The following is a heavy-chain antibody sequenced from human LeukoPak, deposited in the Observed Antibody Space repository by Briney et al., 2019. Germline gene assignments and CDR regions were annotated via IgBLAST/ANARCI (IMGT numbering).Heavy chain of an antibody. D-gene: IGHD3-3*01. CDR1: GGSISSSSYY. Sequence: KPSETLSLTCTVSGGSISSSSYYWGWIRQPPGKGLEWIGSIYYSGSTYYNPSLKSRVTISVDTSKNQFSLKLSSVTAADTAVYYCASPFYDFWSGAFDIWGQGTMVTVSS. V-gene: IGHV4-39*01. CDR3: ASPFYDFWSGAFDI. CDR2: IYYSGST. J-gene: IGHJ3*02.